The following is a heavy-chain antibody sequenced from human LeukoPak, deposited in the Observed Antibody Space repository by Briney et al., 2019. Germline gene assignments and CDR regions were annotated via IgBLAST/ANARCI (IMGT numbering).Heavy chain of an antibody. CDR1: GGSFSGYY. D-gene: IGHD3-16*02. CDR2: TNHSGST. Sequence: SETLSLTCAVYGGSFSGYYWSWIRQPPGKGLEWIGETNHSGSTNYNPSLKSRVTISVDTSKNQFSLKLSSVTAADTAVYYCARVSPVLVIGVGPDYWGQGTLVTVSS. V-gene: IGHV4-34*01. J-gene: IGHJ4*02. CDR3: ARVSPVLVIGVGPDY.